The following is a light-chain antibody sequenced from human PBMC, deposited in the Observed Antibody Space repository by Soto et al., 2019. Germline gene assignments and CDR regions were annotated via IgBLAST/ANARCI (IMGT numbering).Light chain of an antibody. Sequence: QSVLTQPASVSGSPGQSITISFTGTSSDVGDYNYVSWYQQHPGKAPKLIISEVSNRPSGVSNRFSGSKSGNTASLTISGLQAGDEADYYCCSYTSTSTRVFGTGTKVTVL. CDR2: EVS. V-gene: IGLV2-14*01. J-gene: IGLJ1*01. CDR3: CSYTSTSTRV. CDR1: SSDVGDYNY.